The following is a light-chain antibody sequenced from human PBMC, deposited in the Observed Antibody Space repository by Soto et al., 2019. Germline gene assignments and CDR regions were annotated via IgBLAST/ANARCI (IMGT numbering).Light chain of an antibody. CDR2: GAS. CDR3: QQYDNSAN. V-gene: IGKV3-20*01. J-gene: IGKJ4*01. CDR1: QSVSSSY. Sequence: EIVLTQSPGTLSLSPGERATLSCRASQSVSSSYLAWYQQKPGQAPRLLIYGASSRATGIPDRFSGSGSGTDFTLTISRLEPEDSAVYYCQQYDNSANFGGGTKV.